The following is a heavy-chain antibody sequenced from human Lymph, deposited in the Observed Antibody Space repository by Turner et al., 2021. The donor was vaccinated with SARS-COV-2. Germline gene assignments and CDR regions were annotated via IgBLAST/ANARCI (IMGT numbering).Heavy chain of an antibody. Sequence: QLQLQESGPGLVKPSETLSLTCTVSGGSISSSSYYWGWIRQPPGKGLEWIGSIYYSGSTYYNPPLKRRVTISVDTSKNQFSLKLSSVTAADTAVYYCASNYDILTGYYTRNWFDPWGQGTLVTVSS. CDR1: GGSISSSSYY. V-gene: IGHV4-39*01. D-gene: IGHD3-9*01. CDR2: IYYSGST. J-gene: IGHJ5*02. CDR3: ASNYDILTGYYTRNWFDP.